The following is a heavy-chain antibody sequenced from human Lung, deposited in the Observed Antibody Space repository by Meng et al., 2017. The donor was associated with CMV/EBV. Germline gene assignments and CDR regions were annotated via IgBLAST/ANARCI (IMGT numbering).Heavy chain of an antibody. CDR3: ARDLPGGTKGTWLDL. CDR2: ISAYNDNT. CDR1: GYTFTSYS. D-gene: IGHD1-14*01. V-gene: IGHV1-18*01. Sequence: QVQLVQSGAEVKKPGASVKVSCKAYGYTFTSYSISWVRQAPGQGLEWMGWISAYNDNTNYAQKLQGRVTMTTDTSTNTAYMELRSLRSDDTAVYYCARDLPGGTKGTWLDLWGQGTLVTVSS. J-gene: IGHJ5*02.